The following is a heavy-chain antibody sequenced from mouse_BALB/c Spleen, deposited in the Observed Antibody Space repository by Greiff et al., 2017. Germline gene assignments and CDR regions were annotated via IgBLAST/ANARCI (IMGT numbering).Heavy chain of an antibody. CDR1: GYSFTGYY. Sequence: VQLQQSGPELVKPGASVKLSCKASGYSFTGYYMHWVKQSHGKSLEWIGRVNPNNGGTSYNQKFKGKAILTVDKSSSTAYMELRSLTSEDSAVYYCAVYYGSSPYAMDYWGQGTSVTVSS. CDR3: AVYYGSSPYAMDY. V-gene: IGHV1-26*01. CDR2: VNPNNGGT. J-gene: IGHJ4*01. D-gene: IGHD1-1*01.